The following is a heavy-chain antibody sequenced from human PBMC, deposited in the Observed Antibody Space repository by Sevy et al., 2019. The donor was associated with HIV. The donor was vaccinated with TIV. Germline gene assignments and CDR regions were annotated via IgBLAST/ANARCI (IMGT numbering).Heavy chain of an antibody. CDR3: ARGLQYSSSSTYYYYYYGMDV. Sequence: SETLSLTCAVYGGSFRGYYWSWIRQPPGKGLEWIGEINHSGSTNYNPSLKSRVTISVDTSKNQFSLKLSSVTAADTAVYYCARGLQYSSSSTYYYYYYGMDVWGQGTTVTVSS. CDR1: GGSFRGYY. D-gene: IGHD6-6*01. V-gene: IGHV4-34*01. J-gene: IGHJ6*02. CDR2: INHSGST.